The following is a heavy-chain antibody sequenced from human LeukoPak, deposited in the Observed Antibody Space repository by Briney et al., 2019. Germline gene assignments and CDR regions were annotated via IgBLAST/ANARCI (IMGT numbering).Heavy chain of an antibody. CDR1: GFTFSSYA. J-gene: IGHJ4*02. Sequence: GGSLRLSCAASGFTFSSYAMSWVRQAPGKGLEWVSAISGSGGSTYYADSVKGRFAISRDNSKNTLYLQMNSLRAEDTAVYYCAKGAYYYDSSGYSLLDYWGQGTLVTVSS. CDR3: AKGAYYYDSSGYSLLDY. V-gene: IGHV3-23*01. CDR2: ISGSGGST. D-gene: IGHD3-22*01.